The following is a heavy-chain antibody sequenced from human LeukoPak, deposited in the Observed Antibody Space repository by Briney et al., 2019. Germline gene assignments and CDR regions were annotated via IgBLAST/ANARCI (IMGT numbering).Heavy chain of an antibody. J-gene: IGHJ4*02. CDR1: GYIFTSYN. D-gene: IGHD3-22*01. Sequence: ASVKVSCKASGYIFTSYNMYWVRQAPGQGLEWMGIINPSGGSTSYAQKFQGRVTMTRDMSTSTVYMELSSLRSEDTAVYYCARGPEHYYDSSGYSHYWGQGTLVTVSS. V-gene: IGHV1-46*01. CDR3: ARGPEHYYDSSGYSHY. CDR2: INPSGGST.